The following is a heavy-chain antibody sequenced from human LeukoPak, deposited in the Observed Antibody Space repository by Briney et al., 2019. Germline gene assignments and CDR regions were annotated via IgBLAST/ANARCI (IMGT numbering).Heavy chain of an antibody. CDR1: GYSISSGFH. D-gene: IGHD1-26*01. V-gene: IGHV4-38-2*02. J-gene: IGHJ2*01. CDR3: ARGDSGSYNWYFDL. Sequence: SETLSLTCTVSGYSISSGFHWGWIRQPPGKGLEWIGSIYHSGSTYYNPSLKSRVTISVDTSKNQFSLKPSSVTAADTAVYYCARGDSGSYNWYFDLWGRGTLVTVSS. CDR2: IYHSGST.